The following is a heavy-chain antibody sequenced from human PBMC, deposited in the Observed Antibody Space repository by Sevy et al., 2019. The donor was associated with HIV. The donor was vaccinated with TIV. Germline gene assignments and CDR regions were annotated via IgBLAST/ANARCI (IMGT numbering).Heavy chain of an antibody. D-gene: IGHD5-12*01. J-gene: IGHJ5*02. CDR3: TRAPPVRSGDDSLNWFDP. Sequence: SETLSLTCTVSGGSISAYYWSWIRQPPGKALEYIGYIYYTGSTNYNPSLKNRVTISVDTSKNQFSLKLSYVTAADTAVYYCTRAPPVRSGDDSLNWFDPWGQGTLVTVSS. CDR2: IYYTGST. CDR1: GGSISAYY. V-gene: IGHV4-59*12.